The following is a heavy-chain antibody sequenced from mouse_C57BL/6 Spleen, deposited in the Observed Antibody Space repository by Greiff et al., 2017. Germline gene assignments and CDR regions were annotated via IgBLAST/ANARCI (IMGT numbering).Heavy chain of an antibody. CDR1: GFNIKDDY. CDR3: TTGSGYYPFAY. Sequence: EVQLQQSGAELVRPGASVKLSCTASGFNIKDDYMHWVKQRPEQGLEWIGWIDPENGDTEYASKFQGKATITADTSSNTAYLQLSSLTSEDTAVYYCTTGSGYYPFAYWGQGTLVTVSA. V-gene: IGHV14-4*01. CDR2: IDPENGDT. J-gene: IGHJ3*01. D-gene: IGHD2-3*01.